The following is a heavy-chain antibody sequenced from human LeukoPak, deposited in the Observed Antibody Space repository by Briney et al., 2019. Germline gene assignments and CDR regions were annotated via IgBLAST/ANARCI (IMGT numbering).Heavy chain of an antibody. CDR1: GFTFSSYW. Sequence: PGGSLRLSCAASGFTFSSYWMSWVRQAPGKGLEWVANIKQDGSEKYYVDSVKGRFTISRDNAKNSLYLQMNSLRAEDTAVYYCARTLDPGIAAAVYWGQGTLVTVSS. CDR2: IKQDGSEK. V-gene: IGHV3-7*01. CDR3: ARTLDPGIAAAVY. D-gene: IGHD6-13*01. J-gene: IGHJ4*02.